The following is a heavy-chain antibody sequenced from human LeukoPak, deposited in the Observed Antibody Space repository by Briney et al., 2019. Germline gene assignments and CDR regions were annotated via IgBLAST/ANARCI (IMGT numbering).Heavy chain of an antibody. CDR1: GYTFTGYY. Sequence: ASVKVSCKASGYTFTGYYMHWVRQAPGQGLEWMGWINPNSGGTNYAQKFQGRVTITRDTAISTAYMELSRLRSDATAVYYCARGRGGGSPKVGWFDPWGQGTLVTVSS. V-gene: IGHV1-2*02. CDR2: INPNSGGT. J-gene: IGHJ5*02. D-gene: IGHD3-10*01. CDR3: ARGRGGGSPKVGWFDP.